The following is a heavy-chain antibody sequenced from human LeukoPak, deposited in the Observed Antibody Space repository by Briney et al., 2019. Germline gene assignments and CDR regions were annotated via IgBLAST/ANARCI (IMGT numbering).Heavy chain of an antibody. Sequence: GGSLRLSCAASGFTFSNYGMHWVRQAPGKGLEWVAVISYDGSNKYYADSVKGRFTISRDNSKNTLYLQMSSLRAEDTAVYYCAKDGGDILTGYVDYWGQGTLVTVSS. D-gene: IGHD3-9*01. V-gene: IGHV3-30*18. CDR1: GFTFSNYG. J-gene: IGHJ4*02. CDR3: AKDGGDILTGYVDY. CDR2: ISYDGSNK.